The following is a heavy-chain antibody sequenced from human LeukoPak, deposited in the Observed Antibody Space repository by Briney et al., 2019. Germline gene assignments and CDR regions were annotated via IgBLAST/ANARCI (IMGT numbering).Heavy chain of an antibody. CDR2: INSDGSSP. D-gene: IGHD6-13*01. J-gene: IGHJ6*03. Sequence: GGSLRLSCAASGFTFNSYLMHWVRQAPGKGLVWVSRINSDGSSPTYADSVKGRFTISRNNAKNTLYLQMNSLRAEDTAVYYCARVGGSSWGYFYYHMDVWGKGTAVTVSS. CDR3: ARVGGSSWGYFYYHMDV. CDR1: GFTFNSYL. V-gene: IGHV3-74*01.